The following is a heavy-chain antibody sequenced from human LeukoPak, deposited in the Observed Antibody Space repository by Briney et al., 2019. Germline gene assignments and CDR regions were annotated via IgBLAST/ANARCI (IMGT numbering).Heavy chain of an antibody. J-gene: IGHJ3*02. CDR3: ARIMEYYDFTPRGFDI. CDR2: ISAYNGNT. D-gene: IGHD3/OR15-3a*01. V-gene: IGHV1-18*01. CDR1: GYTFTSYG. Sequence: ASVKVSCKASGYTFTSYGISWVRQAPGQGLEWMGWISAYNGNTNYAQKLQGRVTMTTDTSTSTAYMELSRLTSDDTAIYYCARIMEYYDFTPRGFDIWGQGTMVAVSS.